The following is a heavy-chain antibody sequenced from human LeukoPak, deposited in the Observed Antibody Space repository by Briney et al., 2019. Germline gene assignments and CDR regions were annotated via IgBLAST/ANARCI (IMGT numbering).Heavy chain of an antibody. Sequence: GGSLRLSCAASGFTVSSNYMSWVRQAPGKGLEWVSVIYSGGSTYYADSVKGRFTISRDNSKNTLYLQMNSLRAEDTAVYYCARGLRDYTPFMSEYYFDYWGQGTLVTVSS. CDR1: GFTVSSNY. J-gene: IGHJ4*02. D-gene: IGHD4-11*01. V-gene: IGHV3-66*02. CDR3: ARGLRDYTPFMSEYYFDY. CDR2: IYSGGST.